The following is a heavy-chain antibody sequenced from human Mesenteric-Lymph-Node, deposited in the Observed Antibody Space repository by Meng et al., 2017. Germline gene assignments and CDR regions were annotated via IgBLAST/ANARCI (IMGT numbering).Heavy chain of an antibody. J-gene: IGHJ4*02. CDR2: INHSGST. D-gene: IGHD6-19*01. V-gene: IGHV4-34*01. CDR1: GGSFSGYY. CDR3: ARGRGSGWAYDY. Sequence: SETLSLTCAVYGGSFSGYYWSWIRQPPGKGLEWIGEINHSGSTNYNPSLKSRVTISVDTSKNQFSLKLSSVTAADTAVYYCARGRGSGWAYDYWGQGTLVTVSS.